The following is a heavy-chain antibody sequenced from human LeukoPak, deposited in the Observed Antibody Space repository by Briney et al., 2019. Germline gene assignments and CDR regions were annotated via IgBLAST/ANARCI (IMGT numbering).Heavy chain of an antibody. J-gene: IGHJ4*02. D-gene: IGHD6-19*01. CDR3: ARALLAVAAPSNYYFDY. V-gene: IGHV1-46*01. CDR1: GYTFTSYY. Sequence: ASVKVSCKASGYTFTSYYMHWVRQAPGQGLKWMGIINPSGGSTSYAQKFQGRVTMTRDTSTSTVYMELSSLRSEDTAVYYCARALLAVAAPSNYYFDYWGQGTLVTVSS. CDR2: INPSGGST.